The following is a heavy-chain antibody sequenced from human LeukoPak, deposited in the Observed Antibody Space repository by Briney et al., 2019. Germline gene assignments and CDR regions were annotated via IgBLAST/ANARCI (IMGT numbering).Heavy chain of an antibody. CDR3: ARDINDYSYYYYYGMDV. CDR2: ISYDGSNK. CDR1: GFTISSYA. Sequence: GGSLRLSCAASGFTISSYAMHWVRQAPGKGLEWVAVISYDGSNKYYADSVKGRFTISRDNSKNTLYLQMNCLRAEDTAVYYCARDINDYSYYYYYGMDVWGQGTTVTVSS. J-gene: IGHJ6*02. V-gene: IGHV3-30-3*01. D-gene: IGHD4-11*01.